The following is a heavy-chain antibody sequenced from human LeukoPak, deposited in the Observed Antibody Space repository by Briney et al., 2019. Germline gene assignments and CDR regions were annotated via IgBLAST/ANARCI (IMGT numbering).Heavy chain of an antibody. CDR1: GFSLSTSGVG. CDR2: IYWDDEK. D-gene: IGHD6-19*01. V-gene: IGHV2-5*02. CDR3: ARRWVAGTWDY. J-gene: IGHJ4*02. Sequence: SGPTLANPSHPRTLTCTFSGFSLSTSGVGVAWIRHPPVKALEWHALIYWDDEKRYSPSLKSRLTITKDTSKNQVVLTMTNMDPVDTATYYCARRWVAGTWDYWGQGTLVTVSS.